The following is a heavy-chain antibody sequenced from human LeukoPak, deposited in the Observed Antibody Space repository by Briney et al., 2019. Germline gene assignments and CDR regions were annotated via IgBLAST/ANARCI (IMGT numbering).Heavy chain of an antibody. V-gene: IGHV3-30-3*01. Sequence: GGSLRLSCAASGFTFSSYAMHWVRQAPGKGLEWVAVIPYDGSNKYYADSVKGRFTISRDNSKNTLYLQMNSLRAEDTAVYYCARDMIDDFWSGYFSPTNYFDYWGQGTLVTVSS. CDR2: IPYDGSNK. J-gene: IGHJ4*02. CDR1: GFTFSSYA. D-gene: IGHD3-3*01. CDR3: ARDMIDDFWSGYFSPTNYFDY.